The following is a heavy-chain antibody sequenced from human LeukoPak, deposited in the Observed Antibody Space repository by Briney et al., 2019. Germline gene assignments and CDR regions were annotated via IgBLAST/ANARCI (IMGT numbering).Heavy chain of an antibody. D-gene: IGHD2-21*01. V-gene: IGHV3-21*01. CDR2: ISSSSNYI. CDR3: ARDKIPAAPGYMDV. CDR1: GFTFSHYT. J-gene: IGHJ6*03. Sequence: GGSLRLSCAASGFTFSHYTMHWVRQAPGKGLEWVSSISSSSNYIYYADSVKGRFTVSRDNAKNSLYLQMNSLRAEDTAVYYRARDKIPAAPGYMDVWGKGTTVTVSS.